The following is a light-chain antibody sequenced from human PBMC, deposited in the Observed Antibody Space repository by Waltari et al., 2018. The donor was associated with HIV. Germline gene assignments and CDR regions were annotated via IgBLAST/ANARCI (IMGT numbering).Light chain of an antibody. V-gene: IGKV4-1*01. CDR3: QQYYSSPQT. CDR1: QTVFYSSNNKNY. Sequence: DIVMTQSPDSLAASLGERATINCKSSQTVFYSSNNKNYLAWYQQKPGKPPKLLIYWASTRESGVPDRFSGSGSGTDFTLTISSLQAEDVAVYYCQQYYSSPQTFGPGTKVDIK. CDR2: WAS. J-gene: IGKJ3*01.